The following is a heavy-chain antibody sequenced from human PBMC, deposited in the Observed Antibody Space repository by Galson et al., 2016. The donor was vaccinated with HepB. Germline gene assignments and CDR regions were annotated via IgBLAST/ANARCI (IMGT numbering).Heavy chain of an antibody. D-gene: IGHD2/OR15-2a*01. Sequence: SLRLSCAASGFSFSSYAMSWVRQAPGKGLEWVSGITSGGTTYYADSVKGRFTISRDNSKNILYLQMKSLRDEDTAEYYCAKRPYLYGWHYGMDVWGQGTTVTVSS. J-gene: IGHJ6*02. V-gene: IGHV3-23*01. CDR1: GFSFSSYA. CDR2: ITSGGTT. CDR3: AKRPYLYGWHYGMDV.